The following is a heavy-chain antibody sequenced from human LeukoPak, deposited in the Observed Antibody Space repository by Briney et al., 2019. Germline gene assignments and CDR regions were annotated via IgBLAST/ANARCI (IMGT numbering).Heavy chain of an antibody. CDR2: IRYDGSDK. J-gene: IGHJ6*03. D-gene: IGHD3-10*01. CDR1: GFTFSNAW. Sequence: GGSLRLSCAASGFTFSNAWMSWVRQAPGKGLEWVAFIRYDGSDKYYADSVKGRFTISRDNSKNTLSLQMNSLRPDDTAVYYCTRAGGLVRGVHYYYYMDVWGKGTTVTISS. CDR3: TRAGGLVRGVHYYYYMDV. V-gene: IGHV3-30*02.